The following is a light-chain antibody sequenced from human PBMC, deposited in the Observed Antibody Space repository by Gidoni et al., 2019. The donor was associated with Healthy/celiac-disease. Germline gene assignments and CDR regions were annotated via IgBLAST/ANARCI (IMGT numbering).Light chain of an antibody. CDR1: QGISSY. CDR3: QQSYSTPPLT. CDR2: AAS. V-gene: IGKV1-39*01. Sequence: DIQMTQSPSSLSASVGDRVTITCQASQGISSYLNWYQQKPGKAHKLLIYAASSLHSGVPSRFSGSGSGTDFTLTIISLQPEDFATYYCQQSYSTPPLTFGGGTKVEIK. J-gene: IGKJ4*01.